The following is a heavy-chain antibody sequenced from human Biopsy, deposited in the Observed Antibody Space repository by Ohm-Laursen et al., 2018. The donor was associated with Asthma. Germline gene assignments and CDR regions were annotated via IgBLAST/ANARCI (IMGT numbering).Heavy chain of an antibody. J-gene: IGHJ1*01. CDR1: GFTFRTYG. CDR3: ARATVAAAGND. Sequence: SLRLSCAAAGFTFRTYGMHWVRQTPGKGLEWLSSISYDGHNQHYADSVKGRFTISRDNSKNTVSLEMNSLRRDDTAVYFCARATVAAAGNDWGQGTLVTVSS. D-gene: IGHD6-13*01. V-gene: IGHV3-30*05. CDR2: ISYDGHNQ.